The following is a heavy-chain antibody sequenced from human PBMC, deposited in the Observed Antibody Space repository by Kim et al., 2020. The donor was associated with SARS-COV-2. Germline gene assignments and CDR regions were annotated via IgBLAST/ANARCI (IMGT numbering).Heavy chain of an antibody. D-gene: IGHD3-10*01. CDR1: GYTFTAYY. Sequence: ASVKVSCKASGYTFTAYYMHWVRQAPGQGLEWMGWINPNSGGTNYAQKFQGRVTMTRDTSISTAYMELSRQRSDDTAVYYCARRGLSIDYYYGMDVWGQGTTVTVSS. J-gene: IGHJ6*02. V-gene: IGHV1-2*02. CDR3: ARRGLSIDYYYGMDV. CDR2: INPNSGGT.